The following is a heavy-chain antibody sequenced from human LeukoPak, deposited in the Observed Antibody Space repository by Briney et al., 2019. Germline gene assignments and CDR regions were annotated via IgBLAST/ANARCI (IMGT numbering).Heavy chain of an antibody. Sequence: SQTLSLTCAVSGGSISSGGYSWSWIRQPPGKGLEWIGYIYHSGSTYYNPSLKSRVTISVDTSKNQFSLKLSSVTAADTAVYYCARHKMVRGVPSPYNWFDPWGQGTLVTVSS. CDR1: GGSISSGGYS. CDR3: ARHKMVRGVPSPYNWFDP. J-gene: IGHJ5*02. V-gene: IGHV4-30-2*01. CDR2: IYHSGST. D-gene: IGHD3-10*01.